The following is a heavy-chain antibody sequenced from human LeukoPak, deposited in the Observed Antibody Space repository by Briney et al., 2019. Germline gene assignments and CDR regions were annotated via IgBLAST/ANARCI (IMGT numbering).Heavy chain of an antibody. V-gene: IGHV3-23*01. J-gene: IGHJ4*02. CDR3: AKDRNIISTSYDY. CDR1: GFVFSSHA. D-gene: IGHD3-22*01. Sequence: GGSLRLSCAASGFVFSSHAMNWVRQAPGKGLEWVSSLTGSRDNTYYADSVRGRFTVSRDNSKKTLYLQMNSLRAEDTAIYFCAKDRNIISTSYDYWGQGTQVTVSP. CDR2: LTGSRDNT.